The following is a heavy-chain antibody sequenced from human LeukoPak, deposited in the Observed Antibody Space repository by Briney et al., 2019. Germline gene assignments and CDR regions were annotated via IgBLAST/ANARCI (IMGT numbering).Heavy chain of an antibody. CDR3: ARPSSRGDWFDP. J-gene: IGHJ5*02. CDR2: VNPNSAGT. CDR1: GYTFTSYH. D-gene: IGHD2/OR15-2a*01. Sequence: ASVKVSCKASGYTFTSYHIHWVRQAPGQGLEWMGFVNPNSAGTNSAQKFQGRVTMTTDTSISTAYMELSRLRSDDTAVYYCARPSSRGDWFDPWGQGTLVTVSS. V-gene: IGHV1-2*02.